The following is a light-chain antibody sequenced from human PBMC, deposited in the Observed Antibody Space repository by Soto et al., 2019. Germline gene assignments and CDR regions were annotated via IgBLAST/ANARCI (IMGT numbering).Light chain of an antibody. CDR1: TSDVGY. Sequence: QSALTQPASVSGSPGQSITISCTGTTSDVGYVSWYQQHPGKAPKLMIYEVSNRPSGISNRFSGSKSGNTASLTISGLQAEYEADYYFSSYTSSSTWVLGGGTKLTVL. CDR2: EVS. J-gene: IGLJ3*02. V-gene: IGLV2-14*01. CDR3: SSYTSSSTWV.